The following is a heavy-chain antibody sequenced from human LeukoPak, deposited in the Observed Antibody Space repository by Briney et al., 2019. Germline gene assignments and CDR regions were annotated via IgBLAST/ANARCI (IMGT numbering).Heavy chain of an antibody. CDR2: IYTSGST. D-gene: IGHD3-22*01. CDR3: ARVGFDYYDSSGYSAFDI. V-gene: IGHV4-4*07. J-gene: IGHJ3*02. Sequence: KPSETLSLTCTVSGGSISSYYWSWIRQPAGKGLEWIGRIYTSGSTNYNPSLKSRFTMSVDTSKNQFSLKLSSVTAADTAVYYCARVGFDYYDSSGYSAFDIWGQGTMVTVSS. CDR1: GGSISSYY.